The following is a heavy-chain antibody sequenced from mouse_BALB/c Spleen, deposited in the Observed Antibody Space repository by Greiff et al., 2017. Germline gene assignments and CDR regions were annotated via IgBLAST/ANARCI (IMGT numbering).Heavy chain of an antibody. CDR2: IYPGDGDT. V-gene: IGHV1-82*01. J-gene: IGHJ3*01. CDR3: ARSPYYGYDGFAY. D-gene: IGHD2-9*01. CDR1: GYAFRSSW. Sequence: QVQLQQSGPELVKPGASVKISCKASGYAFRSSWMNWVKQRPGQGLEWIGRIYPGDGDTNYNGKFKGKATLTADKSSSTAYMQLSSLTSVDSAVYFCARSPYYGYDGFAYWGQGTLVTVSA.